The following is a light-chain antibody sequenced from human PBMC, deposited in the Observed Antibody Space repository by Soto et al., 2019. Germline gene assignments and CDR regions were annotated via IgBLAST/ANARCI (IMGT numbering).Light chain of an antibody. CDR1: SSDVGGYNY. CDR2: EVS. V-gene: IGLV2-14*01. J-gene: IGLJ3*02. CDR3: SSYTSSSTLEV. Sequence: QSALTQPASVSGSLGQSITISCTGTSSDVGGYNYVSWYRQHPGKAPKLMIYEVSNRPSGVSNRFSGSKSGNTASLTISGLQAEDEADYYCSSYTSSSTLEVFGGGTNVTVL.